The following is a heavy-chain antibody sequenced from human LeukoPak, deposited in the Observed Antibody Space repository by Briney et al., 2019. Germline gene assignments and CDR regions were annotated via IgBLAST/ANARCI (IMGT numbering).Heavy chain of an antibody. Sequence: GSLRPSCAVSGLTFSSRAMTWVRQAPGQGLQWVSSIDISGDDTAYADAVKGRFTISRDNSRSTLYLQMNDLRVEDSAIYYCANEIRPNDYWGQGTLVTVSS. CDR1: GLTFSSRA. CDR3: ANEIRPNDY. V-gene: IGHV3-23*01. CDR2: IDISGDDT. J-gene: IGHJ4*02.